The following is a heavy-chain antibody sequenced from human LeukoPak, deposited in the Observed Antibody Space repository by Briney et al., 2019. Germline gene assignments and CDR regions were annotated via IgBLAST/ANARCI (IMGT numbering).Heavy chain of an antibody. Sequence: SQTLSLTCAISGDSVSSNSAAWNWIRQSPSRGLEWLGRTYYRSKWYNDYAVSVKSRITINPDTSKNQFSLQLNSVTPEDTAVYYCAREPRVGSSTPYYFDYWGQGTLVTVSS. CDR1: GDSVSSNSAA. D-gene: IGHD6-13*01. J-gene: IGHJ4*02. CDR2: TYYRSKWYN. CDR3: AREPRVGSSTPYYFDY. V-gene: IGHV6-1*01.